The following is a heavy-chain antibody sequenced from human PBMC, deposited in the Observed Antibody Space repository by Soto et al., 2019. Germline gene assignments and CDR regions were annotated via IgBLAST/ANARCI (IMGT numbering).Heavy chain of an antibody. J-gene: IGHJ5*02. D-gene: IGHD2-21*01. CDR1: GFTFNTYD. V-gene: IGHV3-21*01. CDR3: VRSGTARLLRHSWFDT. Sequence: GGLLRLSCAASGFTFNTYDMNWVRQAPGKGLEWVSSITTSSAYIYYADSLKGRITISRDNAKNSLFLQMNSLRAEDTAVYYCVRSGTARLLRHSWFDTWGQGTLVTVSS. CDR2: ITTSSAYI.